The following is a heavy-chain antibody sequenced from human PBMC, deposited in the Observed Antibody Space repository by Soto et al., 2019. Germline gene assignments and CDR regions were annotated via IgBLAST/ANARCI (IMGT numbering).Heavy chain of an antibody. Sequence: SETLSLTCTVSGGSISSGGYYWSWIRQHPGKGLEWIGYIYYSGSTYYNPSLKSRVTISVDTSKNQFSLKLSSVTAADTAVYYCARDYYGSGAGYYYYGMDVWGQGTTVTVSS. CDR3: ARDYYGSGAGYYYYGMDV. V-gene: IGHV4-31*03. J-gene: IGHJ6*02. D-gene: IGHD3-10*01. CDR1: GGSISSGGYY. CDR2: IYYSGST.